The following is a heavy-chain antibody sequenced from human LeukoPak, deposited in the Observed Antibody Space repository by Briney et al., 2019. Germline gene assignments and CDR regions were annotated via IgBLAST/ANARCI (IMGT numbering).Heavy chain of an antibody. CDR2: ISYDGSNK. V-gene: IGHV3-30*18. Sequence: PGGSLRLSCAASGFTFSSYGMHWVRQAPGKGLEWGAVISYDGSNKDYADSVKGRFTISRDNAKNTLYLQMNSLTAAAKAVYYCAKGTQRGYCSSTSCYEGYYYSGMDVWGQGPTVTVSS. J-gene: IGHJ6*02. CDR1: GFTFSSYG. CDR3: AKGTQRGYCSSTSCYEGYYYSGMDV. D-gene: IGHD2-2*01.